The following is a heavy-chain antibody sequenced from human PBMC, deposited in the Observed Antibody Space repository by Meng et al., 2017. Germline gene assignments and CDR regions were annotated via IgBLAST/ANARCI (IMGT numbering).Heavy chain of an antibody. D-gene: IGHD3-22*01. J-gene: IGHJ4*02. CDR3: ARVDSSGYYYVMGY. CDR2: SNAGNGNT. V-gene: IGHV1-3*02. CDR1: GYTFTSYA. Sequence: ASVKVSCKASGYTFTSYAMHWVRQAPGQRLEWMGWSNAGNGNTKYSQEFQGRVTITRDTSASTAYMELSSLRSDDTAVYYCARVDSSGYYYVMGYWGQGTLVTVSS.